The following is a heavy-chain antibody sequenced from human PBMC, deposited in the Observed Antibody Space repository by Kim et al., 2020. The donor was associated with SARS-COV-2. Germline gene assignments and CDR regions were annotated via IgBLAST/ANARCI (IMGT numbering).Heavy chain of an antibody. V-gene: IGHV4-59*08. D-gene: IGHD3-10*01. CDR3: ARSKPVPGGAGGFDP. CDR1: GGSISSYY. CDR2: IYYSGST. Sequence: SETLSLTCTVSGGSISSYYWSWIRQPPGKGLEWIGYIYYSGSTNYNPSLKSRVTISVDTSKNQFSLKLSSVTAADTAVYYCARSKPVPGGAGGFDPWGQGTLVTVSS. J-gene: IGHJ5*02.